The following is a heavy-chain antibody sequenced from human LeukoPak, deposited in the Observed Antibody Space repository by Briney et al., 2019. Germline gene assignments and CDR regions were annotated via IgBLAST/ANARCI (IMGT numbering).Heavy chain of an antibody. J-gene: IGHJ4*02. CDR3: ARGTSGDRGDY. CDR1: GGSISYY. Sequence: SETLSLTCTVSGGSISYYWSWIRQPPGRGLEWIGYIHYSGSTNYNPSLKSRVTMSVDTSKNQFSLKLSSVTAADTAVYYCARGTSGDRGDYWGQGTLVTVSS. V-gene: IGHV4-59*01. D-gene: IGHD7-27*01. CDR2: IHYSGST.